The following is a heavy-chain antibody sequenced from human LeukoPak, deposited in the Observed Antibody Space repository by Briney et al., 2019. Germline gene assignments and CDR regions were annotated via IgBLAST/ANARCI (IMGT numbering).Heavy chain of an antibody. V-gene: IGHV1-2*02. Sequence: SVKVSCKGSGYTFTRYYMHWVRQAPGEKREWRGWINPNSGGTNYAQKFQGRVTMTRDTSTTTDPMERSRVRSHETALYYSARALVGRNSFDPCGQGTLVTASP. CDR3: ARALVGRNSFDP. J-gene: IGHJ5*02. CDR1: GYTFTRYY. CDR2: INPNSGGT. D-gene: IGHD6-13*01.